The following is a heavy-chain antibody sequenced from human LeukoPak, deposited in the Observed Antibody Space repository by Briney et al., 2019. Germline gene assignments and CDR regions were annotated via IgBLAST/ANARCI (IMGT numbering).Heavy chain of an antibody. CDR1: GGSISSSSYY. Sequence: SETLSLTCTASGGSISSSSYYWGWIRQPPGKGLEWIGSIYHSGSTYYNPSLKSRVTIAVETSKNQFSLKLSSVTAADKAVYYCARVERYTSSGPTDPWGQGTLVTVSS. J-gene: IGHJ5*02. V-gene: IGHV4-39*07. D-gene: IGHD6-25*01. CDR3: ARVERYTSSGPTDP. CDR2: IYHSGST.